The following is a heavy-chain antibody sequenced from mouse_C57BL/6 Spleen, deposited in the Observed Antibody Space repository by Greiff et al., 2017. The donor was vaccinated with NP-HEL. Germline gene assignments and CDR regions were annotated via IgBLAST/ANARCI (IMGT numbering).Heavy chain of an antibody. V-gene: IGHV1-61*01. CDR2: IYPSDSET. CDR3: ARSGYGNLWYFDV. CDR1: GYTFTSYW. J-gene: IGHJ1*03. D-gene: IGHD2-1*01. Sequence: QVQLQQPGAELVRPGSSVKLSCKASGYTFTSYWMDWVKQRPGQGLEWIGNIYPSDSETHYNQKFKDKATLTVDKSSSTAYMQLSSLTSEDSAVYYCARSGYGNLWYFDVWGTGTTVTVSS.